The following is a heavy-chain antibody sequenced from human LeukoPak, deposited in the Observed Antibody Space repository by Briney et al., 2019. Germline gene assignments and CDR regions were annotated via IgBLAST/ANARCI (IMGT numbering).Heavy chain of an antibody. CDR3: ARGDGDYGWFDP. D-gene: IGHD4-17*01. V-gene: IGHV4-59*01. Sequence: SETLSLTCTVSGGSISSYYWSWLRQPPGNGLEWIGYIYYTGSTNYNPSLKSRVTISVDTSKNHFSLKLSSVTAADTAVYYCARGDGDYGWFDPWGLGTLVTVSS. CDR2: IYYTGST. J-gene: IGHJ5*02. CDR1: GGSISSYY.